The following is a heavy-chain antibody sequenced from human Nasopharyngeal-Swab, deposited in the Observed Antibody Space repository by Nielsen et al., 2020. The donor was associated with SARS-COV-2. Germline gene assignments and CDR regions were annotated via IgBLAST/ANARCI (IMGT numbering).Heavy chain of an antibody. Sequence: GESLKISCAASGFTFSSYVMSWVRQAPGKGLEWVSVIHTDLNNTYYVDSVKGRFTISRDNSKKTLFLQMNSLSVEDTAVYYCAKVRSWRLDAFDFWGQGTLVTVSS. D-gene: IGHD6-13*01. CDR1: GFTFSSYV. V-gene: IGHV3-23*03. CDR2: IHTDLNNT. J-gene: IGHJ4*02. CDR3: AKVRSWRLDAFDF.